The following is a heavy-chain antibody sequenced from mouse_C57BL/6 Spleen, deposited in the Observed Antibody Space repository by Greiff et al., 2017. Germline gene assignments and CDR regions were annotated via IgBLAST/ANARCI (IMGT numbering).Heavy chain of an antibody. D-gene: IGHD1-1*01. J-gene: IGHJ3*01. CDR3: ARNYGSSYKFAY. CDR2: IHPNSGST. Sequence: QVQLQQPGAELVKPGASVKLSCTASGYTFTSYWMHWVKQRPGQGLEWIGMIHPNSGSTNYNEKFKSKATLTVDKSSSTAYMQLSSLTSEDSAVYYCARNYGSSYKFAYWGQGTLVTVSA. V-gene: IGHV1-64*01. CDR1: GYTFTSYW.